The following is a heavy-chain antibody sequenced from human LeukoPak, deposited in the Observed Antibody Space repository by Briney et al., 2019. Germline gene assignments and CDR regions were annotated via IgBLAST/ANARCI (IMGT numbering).Heavy chain of an antibody. J-gene: IGHJ5*02. V-gene: IGHV4-38-2*01. D-gene: IGHD4-17*01. Sequence: PSETLSLTXAVSGYSISSGYYWGWIRQPPGKGLEWIGSIYYSGSTYYNPSLKSRVTISVDTSKNQFSLKLSSVTAADTAVYFCARGSTVTPYNWFDPWGQGTLVTVSS. CDR3: ARGSTVTPYNWFDP. CDR2: IYYSGST. CDR1: GYSISSGYY.